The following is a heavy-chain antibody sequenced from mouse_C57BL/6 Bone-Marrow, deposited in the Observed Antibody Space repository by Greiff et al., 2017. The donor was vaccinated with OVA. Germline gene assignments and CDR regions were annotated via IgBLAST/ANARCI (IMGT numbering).Heavy chain of an antibody. CDR2: IDPNGGGT. CDR1: GYTFTSYW. Sequence: QVQLQQPGAELVKPGASVKLSCKASGYTFTSYWMHWVKQRPGRGLEWIGRIDPNGGGTKYNEKFKSKATLTVDKPSSTAYMQLSSLTSEDSAVYYCARRGLCLWYFDVWGTGTTVTVSS. D-gene: IGHD3-1*01. J-gene: IGHJ1*03. V-gene: IGHV1-72*01. CDR3: ARRGLCLWYFDV.